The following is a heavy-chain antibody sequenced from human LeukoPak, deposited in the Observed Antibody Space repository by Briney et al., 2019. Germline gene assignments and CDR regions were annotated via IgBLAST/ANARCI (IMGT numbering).Heavy chain of an antibody. CDR1: GFTFSSYA. V-gene: IGHV3-23*01. Sequence: GGSLRLSCAASGFTFSSYAMSWVRQAPGKGPEWVSAISGSGDSTYYGDSVKGRFTISRDNSKNTLYLQMNSLRAEDTAVYYCAKTRPLDSSSWSHGDYWGQGTLVTVSS. CDR2: ISGSGDST. J-gene: IGHJ4*02. D-gene: IGHD6-13*01. CDR3: AKTRPLDSSSWSHGDY.